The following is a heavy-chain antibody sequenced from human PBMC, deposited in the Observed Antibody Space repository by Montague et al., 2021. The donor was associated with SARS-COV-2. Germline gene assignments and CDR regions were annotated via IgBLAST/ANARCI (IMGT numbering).Heavy chain of an antibody. CDR2: IYYSGST. CDR3: AREQQWLGAVYYYYGMDV. D-gene: IGHD6-19*01. CDR1: GGSISSGGYY. V-gene: IGHV4-31*03. J-gene: IGHJ6*02. Sequence: TLSLTCTVSGGSISSGGYYWSWIRQHPGKGLEWIGYIYYSGSTYYNPSLKSRVTISVDTSKNQFSLQLNSVTPEDTAVYYCAREQQWLGAVYYYYGMDVWGQGTTVTVSS.